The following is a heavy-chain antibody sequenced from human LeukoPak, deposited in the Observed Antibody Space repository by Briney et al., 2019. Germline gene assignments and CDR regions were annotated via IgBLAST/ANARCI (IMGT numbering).Heavy chain of an antibody. CDR3: ARENYFDY. J-gene: IGHJ4*02. Sequence: GGSLRLSCAASGFTVSSNYMSCVRQAPRKGLQWVSVIYSGGSTYYADSVKGRFTISRDNSKNTLYLQMNSLRAEDTAVYYCARENYFDYWGQGTLVTVSS. V-gene: IGHV3-53*01. CDR2: IYSGGST. CDR1: GFTVSSNY.